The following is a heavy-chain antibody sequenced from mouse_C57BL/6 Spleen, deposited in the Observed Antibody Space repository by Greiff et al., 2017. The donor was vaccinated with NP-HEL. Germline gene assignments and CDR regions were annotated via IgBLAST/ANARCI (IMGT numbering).Heavy chain of an antibody. CDR1: GYTFTSYG. J-gene: IGHJ3*01. CDR3: AREVGAY. Sequence: QVHVKQSGAELARPGASVKLSCKASGYTFTSYGISWVKQRTGQGLEWIGEIYPRSGNTYYNEKFKGKATLTADKSSSTAYMELRSLTSEDSAVYFCAREVGAYWGQGTLVTVSA. CDR2: IYPRSGNT. D-gene: IGHD1-1*02. V-gene: IGHV1-81*01.